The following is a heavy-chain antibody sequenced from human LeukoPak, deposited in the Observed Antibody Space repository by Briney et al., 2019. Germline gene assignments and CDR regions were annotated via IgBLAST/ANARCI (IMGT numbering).Heavy chain of an antibody. J-gene: IGHJ4*02. V-gene: IGHV1-18*01. CDR3: ARDGFILRAIVVPTSSYFVDY. CDR1: GYTFTSYG. Sequence: ASVKVSCKASGYTFTSYGISWVRQAPGQGLEWMGWISAYNGNTNYAQKLQGRVTMTTDTSTSTAYMELRSLRSDDTGVYYCARDGFILRAIVVPTSSYFVDYWGQGTLVIVSS. D-gene: IGHD3-22*01. CDR2: ISAYNGNT.